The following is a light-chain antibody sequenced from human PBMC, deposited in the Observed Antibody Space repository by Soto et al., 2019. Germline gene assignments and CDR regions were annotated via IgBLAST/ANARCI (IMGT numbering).Light chain of an antibody. V-gene: IGLV2-8*01. Sequence: QSALTHPPSASVSPGQSVPISCTGTSSDVGGYNYVSWYQQHPGKAPKLMIYEVSKRPSGVPDRFSGSKSGNTASLTVSGLQAEDEADYYCSSYSGSNNLVVGGGTKVTVL. CDR1: SSDVGGYNY. CDR3: SSYSGSNNLV. J-gene: IGLJ2*01. CDR2: EVS.